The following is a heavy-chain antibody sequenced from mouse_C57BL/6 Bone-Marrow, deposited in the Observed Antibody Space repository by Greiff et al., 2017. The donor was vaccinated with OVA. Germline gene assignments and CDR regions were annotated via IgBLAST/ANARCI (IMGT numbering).Heavy chain of an antibody. CDR2: IDPSDSET. J-gene: IGHJ4*01. CDR3: ARGGALLSPMDY. CDR1: GYTFTSYW. D-gene: IGHD2-1*01. Sequence: QVQLQQPGAELVRPGSSVKLSCKASGYTFTSYWMHWVKQRPIQGLEWIGNIDPSDSETHYNQKFKDKATLTVDKSSSTAYMQLSSLTSEDSAVYYCARGGALLSPMDYWGQGTSVTVSS. V-gene: IGHV1-52*01.